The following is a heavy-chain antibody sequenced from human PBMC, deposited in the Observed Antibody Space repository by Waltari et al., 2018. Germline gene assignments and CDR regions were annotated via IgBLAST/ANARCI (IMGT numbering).Heavy chain of an antibody. V-gene: IGHV4-38-2*01. CDR1: GYSISSGYY. CDR3: ARQQQLAEQDY. J-gene: IGHJ4*02. CDR2: IYHSGST. Sequence: QVQLQESGPGLVKPSETLSLTCAVSGYSISSGYYWGWIRQPPGKGLEWIGSIYHSGSTYYTPSIKSRVTIAVDTSKNQFSLKLSSVTAADTAVYYCARQQQLAEQDYWGQGTLVTVSS. D-gene: IGHD6-13*01.